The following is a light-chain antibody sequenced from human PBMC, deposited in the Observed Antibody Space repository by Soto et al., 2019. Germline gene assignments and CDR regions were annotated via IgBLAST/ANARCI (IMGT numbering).Light chain of an antibody. V-gene: IGKV1-39*01. CDR1: QSISSH. CDR3: QQSYSTPNR. J-gene: IGKJ5*01. Sequence: RVTHPPSSLSASVGDTVTITCRASQSISSHLNWYQQKPGKAPNLLMYTASNLQSGVPSRFSGSGSGTDFTLTISSPQPEDFPTYYSQQSYSTPNRFGQGTR. CDR2: TAS.